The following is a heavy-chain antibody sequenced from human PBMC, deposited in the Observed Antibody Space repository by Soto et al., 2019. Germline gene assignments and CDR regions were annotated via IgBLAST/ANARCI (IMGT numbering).Heavy chain of an antibody. D-gene: IGHD6-19*01. CDR3: ARGRTAVAGTVIRRLNWFDS. V-gene: IGHV4-59*01. CDR2: IFHSGIT. CDR1: GGSFSNDY. J-gene: IGHJ5*01. Sequence: SETLSLTCFISGGSFSNDYWTWIRQSPGKGLEWIGYIFHSGITDYNPSVKSRVTISIDTSRNLFSLNLTSVTAADTAVYYCARGRTAVAGTVIRRLNWFDSWGQGTMVTVSS.